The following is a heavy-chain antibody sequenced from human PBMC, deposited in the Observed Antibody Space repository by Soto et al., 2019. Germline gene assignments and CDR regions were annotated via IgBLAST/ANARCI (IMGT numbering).Heavy chain of an antibody. D-gene: IGHD3-16*01. CDR3: ARGSRTPRTIVIRFGAFDI. J-gene: IGHJ3*02. V-gene: IGHV4-34*01. CDR2: INHSGST. CDR1: GGSFSGYY. Sequence: PSETLSLTCAVYGGSFSGYYWSWIRQPPGKGLEWIGEINHSGSTNYNPSLKSRVTISVDTSKNQFSLKLSSVTAADTAVYYCARGSRTPRTIVIRFGAFDIWGQGTMVTVSS.